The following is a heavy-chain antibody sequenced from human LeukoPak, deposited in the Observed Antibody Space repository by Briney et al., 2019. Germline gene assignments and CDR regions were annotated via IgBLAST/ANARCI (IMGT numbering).Heavy chain of an antibody. J-gene: IGHJ4*02. V-gene: IGHV4-34*01. CDR1: GGSFSGYY. CDR3: ARGHIVVVGYSPRLNKKYYFDY. Sequence: RSSETLSLTCAVYGGSFSGYYWSWIRQSPGKGLEWIGEINHSGSTNYNPSLKSRVTISVDTSKNQFSLKLSSVTAADTAVYYCARGHIVVVGYSPRLNKKYYFDYWGQGTLVTVSS. D-gene: IGHD2-2*01. CDR2: INHSGST.